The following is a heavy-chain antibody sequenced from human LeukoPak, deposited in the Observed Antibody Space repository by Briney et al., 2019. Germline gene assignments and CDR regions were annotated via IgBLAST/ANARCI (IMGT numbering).Heavy chain of an antibody. J-gene: IGHJ6*02. D-gene: IGHD2-15*01. V-gene: IGHV4-39*01. CDR3: ARRGSGNGGTYAGMDV. Sequence: SETLSLTCTVSGGSISSGDYYWSWIRQAPGKGLEWMGSLLYTGNTWYNPSLKSRITMSVDTSKNQFSLRLSSVNAADTALYYCARRGSGNGGTYAGMDVWGQGTSVTVSS. CDR1: GGSISSGDYY. CDR2: LLYTGNT.